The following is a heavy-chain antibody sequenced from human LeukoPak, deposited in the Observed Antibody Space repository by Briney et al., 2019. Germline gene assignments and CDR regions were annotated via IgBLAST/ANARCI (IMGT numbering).Heavy chain of an antibody. CDR1: GYRFTDYS. Sequence: ASVKVSCKTSGYRFTDYSMHWVRQAPGQGLEWMGWINPNSGGTNYAQKFQGRVTMTRDKSISTAYMELSRLRSDDTAVYSCARDLGIYCASTSCPSDYWGQGTLVTVSS. CDR3: ARDLGIYCASTSCPSDY. V-gene: IGHV1-2*02. D-gene: IGHD2-2*01. CDR2: INPNSGGT. J-gene: IGHJ4*02.